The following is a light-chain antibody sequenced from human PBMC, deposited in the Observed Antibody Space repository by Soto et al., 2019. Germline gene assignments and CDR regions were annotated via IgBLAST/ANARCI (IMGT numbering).Light chain of an antibody. CDR2: GAS. Sequence: DIQMTQSPSTLSASVGDRVTITCRASQSISSWLAWYQQKPGKAPKLLIYGASSLESGVPSRFSGSGSGTEFTLTISSLQPDDFATYYCQQYNSYSRWTFGQGTKVDIK. V-gene: IGKV1-5*01. CDR3: QQYNSYSRWT. J-gene: IGKJ1*01. CDR1: QSISSW.